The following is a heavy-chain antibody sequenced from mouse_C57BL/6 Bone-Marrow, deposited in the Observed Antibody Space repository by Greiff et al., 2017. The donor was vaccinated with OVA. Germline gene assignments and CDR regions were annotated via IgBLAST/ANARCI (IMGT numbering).Heavy chain of an antibody. CDR1: GYTFTSYW. CDR2: IDPSDSYT. J-gene: IGHJ3*01. Sequence: QVQLQHPGAELVMPGASVKLSCKASGYTFTSYWMHWVKQRPGQGLEWIGEIDPSDSYTNYNQKFKGKSTLTVDKSSSTAYMQLSSLTSEDSAVYYCARDDYDETWFAYWGQGTLVTVSA. V-gene: IGHV1-69*01. D-gene: IGHD2-4*01. CDR3: ARDDYDETWFAY.